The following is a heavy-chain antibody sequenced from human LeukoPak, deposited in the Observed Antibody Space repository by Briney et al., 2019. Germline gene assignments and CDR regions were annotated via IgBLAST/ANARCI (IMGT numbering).Heavy chain of an antibody. J-gene: IGHJ4*02. CDR2: IYSGGST. D-gene: IGHD3-9*01. Sequence: GGSLRLSCAASGFTVSSNNMNWVRQAPGKGLEWVSVIYSGGSTYYADSVKGRFTISRDNSKNTLYLQMNSLRAEDTAVYYCARSTSSEYDIYHFDYWGQGTLVTVSS. CDR3: ARSTSSEYDIYHFDY. CDR1: GFTVSSNN. V-gene: IGHV3-53*01.